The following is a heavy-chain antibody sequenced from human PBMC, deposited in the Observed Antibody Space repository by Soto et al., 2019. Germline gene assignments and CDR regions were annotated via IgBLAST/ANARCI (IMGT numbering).Heavy chain of an antibody. CDR1: GFTISSYS. J-gene: IGHJ4*02. V-gene: IGHV3-21*01. CDR2: ISSSSSYI. CDR3: ARDPRSVAAVDY. Sequence: LGGSLRLSCSASGFTISSYSMNWARQAPGKGLEWVSSISSSSSYIYYADSVKGRFTISRDNAKNSLYLQMNSLRAEDTAVYYCARDPRSVAAVDYWGQGTLVTVSS. D-gene: IGHD2-15*01.